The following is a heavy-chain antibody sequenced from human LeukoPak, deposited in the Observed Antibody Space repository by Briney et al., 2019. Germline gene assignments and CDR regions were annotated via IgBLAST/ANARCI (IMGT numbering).Heavy chain of an antibody. J-gene: IGHJ4*02. CDR2: IYYSGST. V-gene: IGHV4-59*01. CDR3: ARGVGSPPPGY. CDR1: GGSISSYY. Sequence: PPGTLSLTCTVSGGSISSYYWSWIRQPPGKGLGWIGYIYYSGSTNYNPSLKSRVTISVDTSKNQFSLKLSSVTAADTAVYYCARGVGSPPPGYWGQGTLVTVSS.